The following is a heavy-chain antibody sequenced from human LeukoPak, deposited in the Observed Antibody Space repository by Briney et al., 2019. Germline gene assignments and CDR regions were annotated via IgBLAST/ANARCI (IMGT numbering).Heavy chain of an antibody. J-gene: IGHJ4*02. D-gene: IGHD6-19*01. Sequence: PSGTLSLTCAVSGGSISSSNWWSWVRQPPGKGLEWIGEINHSGSTNYNPSLKSRVTISVDTSKNQFSLKLSSVTAADTAVYYCARPSRRIAVAGTTRGYFDYWGQGTLVTVSS. V-gene: IGHV4-4*02. CDR1: GGSISSSNW. CDR2: INHSGST. CDR3: ARPSRRIAVAGTTRGYFDY.